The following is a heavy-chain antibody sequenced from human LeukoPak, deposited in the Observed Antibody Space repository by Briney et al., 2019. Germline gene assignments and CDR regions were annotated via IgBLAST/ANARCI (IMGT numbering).Heavy chain of an antibody. CDR1: TYSIPIGYY. CDR3: ARGLYGYFDY. J-gene: IGHJ4*02. D-gene: IGHD5-18*01. CDR2: INLSEHT. V-gene: IGHV4-38-2*02. Sequence: SETLSLTCSVSTYSIPIGYYWGWIRQPPGKGLEWIGSINLSEHTYYNPSLKSRVTISVDKSKNQFSLKLSSVTAADTAVYYCARGLYGYFDYWGQGTLVTVSS.